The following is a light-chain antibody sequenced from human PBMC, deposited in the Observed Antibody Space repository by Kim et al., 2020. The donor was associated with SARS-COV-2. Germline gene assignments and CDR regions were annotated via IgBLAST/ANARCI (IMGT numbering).Light chain of an antibody. CDR2: QDS. V-gene: IGLV3-1*01. Sequence: VSPGQTASITCSGDKLGDKYACWYQQKPGQSPVLVIYQDSKRPSGIPERFSGSNSGNTATLTISGTQAMDEADYYCQAWDSSTKVFGTGTKVTAL. J-gene: IGLJ1*01. CDR3: QAWDSSTKV. CDR1: KLGDKY.